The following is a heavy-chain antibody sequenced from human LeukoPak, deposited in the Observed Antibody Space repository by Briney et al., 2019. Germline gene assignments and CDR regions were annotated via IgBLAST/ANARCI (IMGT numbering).Heavy chain of an antibody. V-gene: IGHV1-69*08. CDR2: ITPVIGSV. D-gene: IGHD1-26*01. CDR1: GGTFNSHI. J-gene: IGHJ5*02. Sequence: SVKVSCKTSGGTFNSHIFSWVRQAPGQGLEWMGRITPVIGSVKYAQKFQGRMTIFADASTTTAYMELNSLTSEDTAVYFCTRVNLRGSQYNWFDPWGQGTLVTVPS. CDR3: TRVNLRGSQYNWFDP.